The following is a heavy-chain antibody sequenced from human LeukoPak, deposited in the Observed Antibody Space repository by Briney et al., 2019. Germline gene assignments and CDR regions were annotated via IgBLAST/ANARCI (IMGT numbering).Heavy chain of an antibody. Sequence: KSSETLSLTCTVSGGSISSYYWSWIRQPPGKGLEWIGYIYYSGSTNYNPSLKSRVTISVDTSKNQFSLKLSSVTAADTAVYYCARVRSSSPSVDVWGKGTTVTVSS. CDR1: GGSISSYY. CDR3: ARVRSSSPSVDV. J-gene: IGHJ6*04. D-gene: IGHD6-13*01. CDR2: IYYSGST. V-gene: IGHV4-59*01.